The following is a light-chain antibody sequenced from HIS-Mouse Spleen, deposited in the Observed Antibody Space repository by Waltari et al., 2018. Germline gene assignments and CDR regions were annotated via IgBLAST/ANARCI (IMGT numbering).Light chain of an antibody. CDR1: SSDVGSYNL. Sequence: QSALTQPASVSGSPGQSITISCTGTSSDVGSYNLVSWYQQHPGKAPKLMIYEGSKRPSGVSNRFSGSKSSNTASVTISGLQAEDEADYYCCSYAGSSTFEVFGGGTKLTVL. J-gene: IGLJ2*01. V-gene: IGLV2-23*03. CDR2: EGS. CDR3: CSYAGSSTFEV.